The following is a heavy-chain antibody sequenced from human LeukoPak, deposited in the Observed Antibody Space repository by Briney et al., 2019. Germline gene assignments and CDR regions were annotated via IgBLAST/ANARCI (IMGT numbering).Heavy chain of an antibody. V-gene: IGHV3-23*01. CDR2: LSTGGGSA. Sequence: GGSLRLSCAASGFTFSDYYMSWIRQAPGKGLEWVSTLSTGGGSAYYSDSVKGRFTVSRDNSKNTLYLQMNSLRAEDTAVYYCAKDSMVGAAAGNGDYWGQGTLVTVSS. D-gene: IGHD6-13*01. CDR3: AKDSMVGAAAGNGDY. CDR1: GFTFSDYY. J-gene: IGHJ4*02.